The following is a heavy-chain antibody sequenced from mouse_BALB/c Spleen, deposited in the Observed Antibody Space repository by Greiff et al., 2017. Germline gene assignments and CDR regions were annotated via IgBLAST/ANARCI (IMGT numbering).Heavy chain of an antibody. CDR2: ISNGGGST. Sequence: EVKLMESGGGLVQPGGFLKLSCAASGFTFSSYTMSWVRQTPEKRLEWVAYISNGGGSTYYPDTVKGRFTISRDNAKNTLYLQMSSLKSEDTAMYYCARRGTTVDFFAYWGQGTLVTVSA. CDR3: ARRGTTVDFFAY. D-gene: IGHD1-1*01. CDR1: GFTFSSYT. J-gene: IGHJ3*01. V-gene: IGHV5-12-2*01.